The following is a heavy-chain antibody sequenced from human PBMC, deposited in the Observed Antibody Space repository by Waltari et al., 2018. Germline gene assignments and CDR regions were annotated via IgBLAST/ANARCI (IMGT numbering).Heavy chain of an antibody. V-gene: IGHV3-9*01. J-gene: IGHJ3*02. CDR1: GFTFADSA. CDR2: ISWNSGIR. D-gene: IGHD2-21*02. Sequence: EVQLVESGGDLIQPGRSLRLSCAASGFTFADSAMHWVRQAPGKGLGWVSIISWNSGIRAYADSVRDRLTSSRDNARSSLYLQIDSLRPEDTALYFCARGTVGTVSGGAVDIWGQGTMVTVSS. CDR3: ARGTVGTVSGGAVDI.